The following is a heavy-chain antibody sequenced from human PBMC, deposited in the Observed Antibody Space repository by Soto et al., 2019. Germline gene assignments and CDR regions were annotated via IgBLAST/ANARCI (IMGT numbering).Heavy chain of an antibody. J-gene: IGHJ4*02. CDR2: MYYSGAT. D-gene: IGHD4-17*01. CDR1: GGSISSYY. V-gene: IGHV4-59*01. Sequence: TLSLTCTVSGGSISSYYWSWIRQPPGKGLEYIGFMYYSGATNNNPSLKSRVTISVDTSKNQFSLKLSSVTAADTAVYYCARGDGLYGGNSPPFDYRGQGTLVTVSS. CDR3: ARGDGLYGGNSPPFDY.